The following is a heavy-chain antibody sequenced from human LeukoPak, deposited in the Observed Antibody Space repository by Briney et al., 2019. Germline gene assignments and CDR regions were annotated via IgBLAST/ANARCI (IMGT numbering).Heavy chain of an antibody. Sequence: GGSLRLSCAASGFTVSSNEMSWVRQAPGKGLEWVSSISSSSSYIYYADSVKGRFTISRDNAKNSLYLQMNSLRAEDTAVYYCARARQGVAYHWGQGTLVTVSS. CDR3: ARARQGVAYH. V-gene: IGHV3-21*01. D-gene: IGHD2-15*01. J-gene: IGHJ5*02. CDR1: GFTVSSNE. CDR2: ISSSSSYI.